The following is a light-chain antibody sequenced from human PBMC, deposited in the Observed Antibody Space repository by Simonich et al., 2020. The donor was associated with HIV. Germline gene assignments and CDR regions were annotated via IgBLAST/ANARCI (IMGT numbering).Light chain of an antibody. Sequence: DIVMTQSPDSLAVSLGERATINCKSSQSLLYSSNNKNYLAWYQQKPGPPPKLLIYLASTRESGVPDRFSGSGSGTDFTLTISSLQAEDVAVYYCQQYYDTPYTFGQGTKLEI. V-gene: IGKV4-1*01. J-gene: IGKJ2*01. CDR3: QQYYDTPYT. CDR1: QSLLYSSNNKNY. CDR2: LAS.